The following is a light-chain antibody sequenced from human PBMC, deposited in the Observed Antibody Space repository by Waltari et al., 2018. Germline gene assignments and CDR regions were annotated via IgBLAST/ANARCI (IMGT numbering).Light chain of an antibody. V-gene: IGKV1-6*01. CDR2: AAS. J-gene: IGKJ1*01. CDR1: QGIRND. Sequence: AIQMTKSPSSLSASVGYRVTITCRASQGIRNDLGWYQQKPGKAPKVLIYAASSLQSGVPSRFSGSGSGTDFTLTISSLQPDDFATYYCLQDYIYPWTFGQGTKVEIK. CDR3: LQDYIYPWT.